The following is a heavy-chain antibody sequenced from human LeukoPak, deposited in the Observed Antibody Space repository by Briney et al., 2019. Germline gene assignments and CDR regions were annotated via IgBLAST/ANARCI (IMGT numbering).Heavy chain of an antibody. Sequence: QTGGSLRPSCAASGFTFDNYGIGWVRQAPGKGLEWVSSISGSGGRTYYADSVKGRFTISRDNSKNTLFLQLNSLGVEDTATYYCAIPTCSGSGYCSTSDPFHTWGQGTMVTVSS. CDR2: ISGSGGRT. J-gene: IGHJ3*02. D-gene: IGHD2-2*03. V-gene: IGHV3-23*01. CDR1: GFTFDNYG. CDR3: AIPTCSGSGYCSTSDPFHT.